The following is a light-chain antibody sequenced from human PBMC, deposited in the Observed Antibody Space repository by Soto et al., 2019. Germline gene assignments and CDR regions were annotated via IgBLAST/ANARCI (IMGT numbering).Light chain of an antibody. CDR3: CSYAGGTSVV. CDR1: SSDVGRYHL. V-gene: IGLV2-23*01. Sequence: QSALTQPASVSGSPGQSITISCTGTSSDVGRYHLVSWYQQHPGKAPKLMIFEDTERPSGVSNRFSGSKSGNTASLTISGLQTEEEADYYCCSYAGGTSVVFGGGTKLTVL. J-gene: IGLJ2*01. CDR2: EDT.